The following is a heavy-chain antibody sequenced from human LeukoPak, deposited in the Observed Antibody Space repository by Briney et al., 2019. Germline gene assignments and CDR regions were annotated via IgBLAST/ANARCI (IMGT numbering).Heavy chain of an antibody. CDR3: AKGGDYADYTTDY. V-gene: IGHV3-23*01. CDR2: IGGSGGRT. D-gene: IGHD4-17*01. Sequence: GGSLRLSCAASGFTFSSYAMSWVRQAPGKGLKWVSSIGGSGGRTYYADSVDGRFTISRDNSKNTLYLQTNSLRAEDTAVYYCAKGGDYADYTTDYWGQGILVTVSS. CDR1: GFTFSSYA. J-gene: IGHJ4*02.